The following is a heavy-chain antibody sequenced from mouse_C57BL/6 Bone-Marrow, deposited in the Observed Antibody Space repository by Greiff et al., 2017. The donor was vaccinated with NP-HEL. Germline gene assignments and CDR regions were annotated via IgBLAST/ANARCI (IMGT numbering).Heavy chain of an antibody. V-gene: IGHV2-2*01. J-gene: IGHJ2*01. D-gene: IGHD1-1*01. Sequence: VMLVESGPGLVQPSQSLSITCTVSGFSLTSYGVHWVRQSPGKGLEWLGVIWSGGSTAYNAAFISRLSISKGNSKSQVFFKMNSLQADDTAIYYCARYYYGFDYWGQGTTLTVSS. CDR2: IWSGGST. CDR1: GFSLTSYG. CDR3: ARYYYGFDY.